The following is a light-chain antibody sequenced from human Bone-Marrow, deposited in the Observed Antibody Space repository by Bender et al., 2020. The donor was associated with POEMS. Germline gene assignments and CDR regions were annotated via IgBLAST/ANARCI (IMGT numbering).Light chain of an antibody. Sequence: QSALTQPRSVSGSPGQSVAISCTGTSSDVGAYNYVSWYQQHPGKAPKLVIYDVSHWPSGVSHRFSGSKSDNTASLTISGLQAEDEADFYCCSYADNSVWVFGGGTKLTVL. J-gene: IGLJ3*02. CDR3: CSYADNSVWV. CDR1: SSDVGAYNY. CDR2: DVS. V-gene: IGLV2-11*01.